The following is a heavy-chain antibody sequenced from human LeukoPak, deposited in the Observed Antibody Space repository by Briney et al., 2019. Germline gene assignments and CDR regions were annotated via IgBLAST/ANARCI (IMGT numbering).Heavy chain of an antibody. CDR3: ARGGYYDILTGYPEPFDY. V-gene: IGHV4-59*08. CDR2: IYYSGST. CDR1: GGSISSYY. Sequence: SETLSLTCSVSGGSISSYYWSWIRQPPGKGLEWIGYIYYSGSTNYNPSLKSRVTISVDTSKNQFSLKLSSVTAADTAVYYCARGGYYDILTGYPEPFDYWGQGTLVTVSS. J-gene: IGHJ4*02. D-gene: IGHD3-9*01.